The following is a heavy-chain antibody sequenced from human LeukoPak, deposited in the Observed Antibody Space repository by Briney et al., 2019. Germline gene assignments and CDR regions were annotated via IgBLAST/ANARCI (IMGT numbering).Heavy chain of an antibody. J-gene: IGHJ4*02. Sequence: GGSLRLSCAASGFTFSHYWMTWVRQAAGKWPEWVANIKQDGSEKYYVDSVKGRFTISRDNAKNSLDLQMNSLRVEDTAVYYCARGRWGHFDYWGQGTMVTVSS. CDR3: ARGRWGHFDY. CDR2: IKQDGSEK. D-gene: IGHD3-16*01. V-gene: IGHV3-7*01. CDR1: GFTFSHYW.